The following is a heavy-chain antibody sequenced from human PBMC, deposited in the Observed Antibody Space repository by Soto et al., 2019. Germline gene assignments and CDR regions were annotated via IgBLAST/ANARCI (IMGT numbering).Heavy chain of an antibody. J-gene: IGHJ6*02. V-gene: IGHV1-69*13. D-gene: IGHD3-16*02. CDR3: ARDRLSRRYYYGMDV. CDR2: IIPIFGTA. CDR1: GGTFSSYA. Sequence: SVKVSCKASGGTFSSYAISWVRQAPGQGLEWMGGIIPIFGTANYAQKFQGRVTITADESTSTAYMELSSLRSEDTAVYYCARDRLSRRYYYGMDVWGQGTTVTVSS.